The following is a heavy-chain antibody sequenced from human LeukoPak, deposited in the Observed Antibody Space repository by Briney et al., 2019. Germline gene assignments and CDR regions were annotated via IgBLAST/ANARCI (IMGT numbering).Heavy chain of an antibody. D-gene: IGHD3-10*01. Sequence: ASVKVSCKASGYTFTGYYMHWVRQAPGQGLEWMGWISTYNGNKNLAQKLQDRVTMTTDTSTSTAYMELRSLRSDDTAVYYCACPKSRGAFDIWGQGTMVTVSS. CDR3: ACPKSRGAFDI. J-gene: IGHJ3*02. CDR1: GYTFTGYY. CDR2: ISTYNGNK. V-gene: IGHV1-18*04.